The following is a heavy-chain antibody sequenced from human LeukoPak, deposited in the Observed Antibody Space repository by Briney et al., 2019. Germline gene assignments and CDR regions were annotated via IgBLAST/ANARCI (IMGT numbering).Heavy chain of an antibody. D-gene: IGHD1-14*01. CDR1: GFTFSSYA. J-gene: IGHJ3*02. CDR2: ISYDGTNK. Sequence: EGSLRLSCAASGFTFSSYAMHWVRQSPGRGLEWVALISYDGTNKYYADSVKGRFTISRDNSKNTLYLQMNSLRAEDTAVYYCARGRYSGDAAFDIWSQGTMVTVSS. CDR3: ARGRYSGDAAFDI. V-gene: IGHV3-30-3*01.